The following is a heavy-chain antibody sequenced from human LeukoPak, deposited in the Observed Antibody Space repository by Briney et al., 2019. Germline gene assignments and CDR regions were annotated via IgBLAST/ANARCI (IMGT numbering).Heavy chain of an antibody. CDR3: ARAVSGSDYWFDP. CDR2: IFSSGRT. Sequence: PSETLSLTCNVSGVLMSGHYWTWLRQPPGKGLEWIGCIFSSGRTNYNPSLKSRVTISVDTSKNQFSLSLRSVTAADTAVYYCARAVSGSDYWFDPWGQGTLVTVSS. J-gene: IGHJ5*02. CDR1: GVLMSGHY. V-gene: IGHV4-59*11. D-gene: IGHD5-12*01.